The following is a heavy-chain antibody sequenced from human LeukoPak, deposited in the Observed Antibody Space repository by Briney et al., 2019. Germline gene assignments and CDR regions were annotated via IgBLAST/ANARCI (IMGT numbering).Heavy chain of an antibody. D-gene: IGHD3-22*01. CDR3: ASGDFYYDSSGYSVLDY. CDR2: ISGSGGST. V-gene: IGHV3-23*01. CDR1: GFTFSSYA. Sequence: GGSLRLSCAASGFTFSSYAMSWVRQAPGKGLEWVSAISGSGGSTYYADSVKGRFTISRDNSKNTLYLQMNSLRAEDTAVYYCASGDFYYDSSGYSVLDYWGQGTLVTVSS. J-gene: IGHJ4*02.